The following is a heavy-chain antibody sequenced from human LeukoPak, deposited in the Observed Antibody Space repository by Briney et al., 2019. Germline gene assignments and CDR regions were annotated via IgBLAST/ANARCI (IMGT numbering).Heavy chain of an antibody. V-gene: IGHV1-69*13. Sequence: SVKVSCKASGGTFSSYAISWVRQAPGQGLEWMGGIIPIFGTANYAQKFQGRVTITADESTSTAYMELSSLRSEDTAVYYCARADYDFWSGYYTGAFDIWGQGTMVTVSS. CDR3: ARADYDFWSGYYTGAFDI. J-gene: IGHJ3*02. CDR1: GGTFSSYA. D-gene: IGHD3-3*01. CDR2: IIPIFGTA.